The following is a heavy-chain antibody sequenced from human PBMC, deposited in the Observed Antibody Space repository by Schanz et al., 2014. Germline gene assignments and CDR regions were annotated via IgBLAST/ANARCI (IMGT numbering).Heavy chain of an antibody. CDR1: GFTVSSDH. D-gene: IGHD3-10*01. CDR3: ARDGNYYGSRNYYKTPYYFDY. J-gene: IGHJ4*02. Sequence: EVQLVESGGGFVQPGGSLGLSCVVSGFTVSSDHMSWVRQAPGKGLEWVSTIYASGATYYADSVKRRFTISRDISKNTLHLQVTSLRAEGTAIYYCARDGNYYGSRNYYKTPYYFDYWGQGTLVTVSS. V-gene: IGHV3-66*01. CDR2: IYASGAT.